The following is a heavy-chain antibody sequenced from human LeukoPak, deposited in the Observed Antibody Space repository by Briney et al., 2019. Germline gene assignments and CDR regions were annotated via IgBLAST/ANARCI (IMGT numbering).Heavy chain of an antibody. CDR1: GYTFTTYW. CDR3: ARLGGDTYYFGSASYPNWYFDL. J-gene: IGHJ2*01. Sequence: GESLKISCQASGYTFTTYWIGWVRQMPGKGLECMGIIYPDDSDTTYSPSFQGQVTISADKSFSTAYLQWSSLKASDTAIYYCARLGGDTYYFGSASYPNWYFDLWGRGTLVTVST. CDR2: IYPDDSDT. D-gene: IGHD3-10*01. V-gene: IGHV5-51*01.